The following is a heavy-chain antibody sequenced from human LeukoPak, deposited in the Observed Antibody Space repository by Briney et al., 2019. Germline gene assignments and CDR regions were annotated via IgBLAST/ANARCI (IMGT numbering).Heavy chain of an antibody. CDR1: GFTFSDYY. Sequence: PGGSLRLSCAASGFTFSDYYMGWVRQAPGKGLEWVSYIDMSGSTIFYADSVKGRFTISRDNAKNSLFLQMNNLRAEDTAVYYCAKTPWIQLWVAIDYWGQGTRVTVSS. CDR2: IDMSGSTI. J-gene: IGHJ4*02. V-gene: IGHV3-11*04. D-gene: IGHD5-18*01. CDR3: AKTPWIQLWVAIDY.